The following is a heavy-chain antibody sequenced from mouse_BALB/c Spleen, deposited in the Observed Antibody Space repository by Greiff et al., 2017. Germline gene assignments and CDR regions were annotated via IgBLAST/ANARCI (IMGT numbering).Heavy chain of an antibody. D-gene: IGHD1-1*01. CDR2: INPSSGYT. Sequence: VQLQQSAAELARPGASVKMSCKASGYTFTSYTMHWVKQRPGQGLEWIGYINPSSGYTEYNQKFKDKTTLTADKSSSTAYMQLSSLTSEDSAVYYCASYGSNYAMDYWGQGTSVTVSS. J-gene: IGHJ4*01. CDR3: ASYGSNYAMDY. V-gene: IGHV1-4*02. CDR1: GYTFTSYT.